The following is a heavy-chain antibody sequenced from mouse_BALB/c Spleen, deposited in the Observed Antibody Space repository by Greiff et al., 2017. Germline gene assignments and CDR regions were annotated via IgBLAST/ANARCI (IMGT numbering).Heavy chain of an antibody. CDR2: IDPANGNT. CDR3: GGTRLSYFDY. D-gene: IGHD2-14*01. V-gene: IGHV14-3*02. CDR1: GFNIKDTY. Sequence: EVQLQQSGAELVKPGASVKLSCTASGFNIKDTYMHWVKQRPEQGLEWIGRIDPANGNTKYDPKFQGKATITADTSSNTAYLQLSSLTSEDTAVYYCGGTRLSYFDYWGQGTTLTVSS. J-gene: IGHJ2*01.